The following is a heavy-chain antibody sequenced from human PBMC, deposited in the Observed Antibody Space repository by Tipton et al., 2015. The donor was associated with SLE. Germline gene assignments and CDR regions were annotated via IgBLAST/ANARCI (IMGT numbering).Heavy chain of an antibody. Sequence: GLVKPSETLSLTCTVSGASIGSYYWHWIRQPPGKGLEWIGYGYHSGSADYNPSLKSRGTISLDKSKNQFTLKLSSVTAADTAVYYCTTTQRYNWNFFDYWGQGALVTVSS. CDR1: GASIGSYY. V-gene: IGHV4-59*08. CDR2: GYHSGSA. D-gene: IGHD1-7*01. J-gene: IGHJ4*02. CDR3: TTTQRYNWNFFDY.